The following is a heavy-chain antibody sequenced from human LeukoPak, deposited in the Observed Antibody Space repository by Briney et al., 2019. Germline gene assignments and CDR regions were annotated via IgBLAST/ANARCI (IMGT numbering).Heavy chain of an antibody. J-gene: IGHJ3*02. CDR1: GGSISSGGYY. CDR3: ARPLGGNSPYDAFDI. Sequence: SETLSLTCTVSGGSISSGGYYWSWIRQPPEKGLEWIGYIYHSGSTYYNPSLKSRVTISVDRSKNQFSLKLSSVTAADTAVYYCARPLGGNSPYDAFDIWGQGTMVTVSS. CDR2: IYHSGST. V-gene: IGHV4-30-2*01. D-gene: IGHD4-23*01.